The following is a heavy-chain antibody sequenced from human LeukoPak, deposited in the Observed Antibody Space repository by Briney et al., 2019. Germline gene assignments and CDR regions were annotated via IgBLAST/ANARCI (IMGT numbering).Heavy chain of an antibody. CDR2: IIPIFGTA. J-gene: IGHJ4*02. D-gene: IGHD3-10*01. V-gene: IGHV1-69*05. Sequence: SVKSSCKASGGTFSSYAISWVRQAPGQGLEWMGRIIPIFGTANYAQKFQGRVTITTDESTSTAYMELSSLRSEDTAVYYCARDRGSYYYGSGSYYTIDYWGQGTLVTVSS. CDR3: ARDRGSYYYGSGSYYTIDY. CDR1: GGTFSSYA.